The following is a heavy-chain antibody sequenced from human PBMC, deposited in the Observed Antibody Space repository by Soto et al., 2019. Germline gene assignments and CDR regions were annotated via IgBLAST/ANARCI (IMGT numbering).Heavy chain of an antibody. D-gene: IGHD3-9*01. J-gene: IGHJ6*02. CDR2: ISAYNGNT. Sequence: QVQLVQSGAEVKKPGASVKVSCKASGYTFTSYGISWVRQAPGQGLEWMGWISAYNGNTNYAEKLQGRVTMTTDKSTITAYMELRSLRSDDTAVYYCAREGDYDILTGYYIIHYYYGMDVWGQGTTVTVSS. CDR3: AREGDYDILTGYYIIHYYYGMDV. CDR1: GYTFTSYG. V-gene: IGHV1-18*01.